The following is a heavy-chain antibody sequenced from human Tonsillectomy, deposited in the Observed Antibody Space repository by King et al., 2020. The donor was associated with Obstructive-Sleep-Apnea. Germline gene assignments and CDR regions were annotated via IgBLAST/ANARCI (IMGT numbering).Heavy chain of an antibody. V-gene: IGHV3-7*01. Sequence: VQLVESGGGLVQPGGSLRLSCAASGFTFSSYWMSWVRQAPGKGLEWVANIKQDGSEKYYVDSVKGRFTISRDNAKNSLYLQMNSLRAEDTAVYYCARELYYYDSRGYPYYFDYWGQGTLVTVSS. D-gene: IGHD3-22*01. CDR2: IKQDGSEK. CDR1: GFTFSSYW. CDR3: ARELYYYDSRGYPYYFDY. J-gene: IGHJ4*02.